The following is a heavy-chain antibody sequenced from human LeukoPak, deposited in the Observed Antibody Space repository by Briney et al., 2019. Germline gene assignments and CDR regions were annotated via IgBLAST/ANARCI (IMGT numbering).Heavy chain of an antibody. J-gene: IGHJ4*02. CDR1: GDSISYYY. CDR2: IYYSGNT. V-gene: IGHV4-59*01. D-gene: IGHD5-18*01. CDR3: ARVRGYSYDSSDFDY. Sequence: SETLSLTCTVSGDSISYYYWSWIRQPPGKGLEWIGKIYYSGNTNYNPSLKSRVTISVDTSKNQFSLKLRSLTAADTAVYYCARVRGYSYDSSDFDYWGQGTLVTVSS.